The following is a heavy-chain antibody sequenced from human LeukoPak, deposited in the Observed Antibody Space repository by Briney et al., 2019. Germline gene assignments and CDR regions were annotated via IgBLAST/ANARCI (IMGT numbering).Heavy chain of an antibody. Sequence: GGSLRLSCEASGFFFSSYCMHWVRQAPGKGLEWLAVISGDGTNKYYAESVKGRFTISRDNSKTTVLVQLNSLRVEDTAVYYCARSANYYDSSGSFDYWGQGTLVTVSS. CDR1: GFFFSSYC. CDR2: ISGDGTNK. V-gene: IGHV3-30-3*01. J-gene: IGHJ4*02. D-gene: IGHD3-22*01. CDR3: ARSANYYDSSGSFDY.